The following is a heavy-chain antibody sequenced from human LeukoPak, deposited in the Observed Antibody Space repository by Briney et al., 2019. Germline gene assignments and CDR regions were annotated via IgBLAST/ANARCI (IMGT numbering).Heavy chain of an antibody. J-gene: IGHJ4*02. CDR3: ARAARTEDFDY. D-gene: IGHD1-14*01. Sequence: ASVKVSCKAFGYTFTSNYMHWVRQAPGQGPEWMGVISPSGGSTTYAQKFQGRVTLTRDMSTSTDYLELSSLRSEDTAVYYCARAARTEDFDYWGQGALVTVSS. V-gene: IGHV1-46*01. CDR1: GYTFTSNY. CDR2: ISPSGGST.